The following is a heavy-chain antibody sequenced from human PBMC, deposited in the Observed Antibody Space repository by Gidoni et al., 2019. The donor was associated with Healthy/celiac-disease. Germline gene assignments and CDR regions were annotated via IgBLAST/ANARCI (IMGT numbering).Heavy chain of an antibody. J-gene: IGHJ4*02. CDR3: ARGLFKYSSSWRFDY. D-gene: IGHD6-13*01. CDR2: IWYDGSNK. Sequence: QVQLVESGGGVVQPGRSLRLSCAASGFTFSSYGMHWVRQAPGKGLEWVAVIWYDGSNKYYADSVKGRFTISRDNSKNTLYLQMNSLRAEDTAVYYCARGLFKYSSSWRFDYWGQGTLVTVSS. CDR1: GFTFSSYG. V-gene: IGHV3-33*01.